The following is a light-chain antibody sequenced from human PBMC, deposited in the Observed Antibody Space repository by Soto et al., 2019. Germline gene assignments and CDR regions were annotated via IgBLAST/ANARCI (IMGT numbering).Light chain of an antibody. Sequence: QSVLTQPASVSGSPGQSITISCTGTSSDIGDYNYVSWYQQHPGKVPKLIIFEVSTRPSGVSNRFSGSKSGNTASLTISGLQADDEADYYCGSFSTSTTLYVFGTGTKVTVL. CDR2: EVS. V-gene: IGLV2-14*01. CDR1: SSDIGDYNY. J-gene: IGLJ1*01. CDR3: GSFSTSTTLYV.